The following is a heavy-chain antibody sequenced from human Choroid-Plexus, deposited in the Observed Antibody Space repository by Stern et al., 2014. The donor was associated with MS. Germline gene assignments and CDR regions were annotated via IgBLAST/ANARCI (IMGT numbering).Heavy chain of an antibody. Sequence: VQLVESGGGVVQPGRPLRLSWVAAGFTFGSCAMHWVRQAPGKGLEWVAGLSYVGSNKYYADSVKGRFTISRDNSQNTLYMQMSSLRPEDTAVYYCAKDRQYLTYFFDHWGQGSLVTVSS. J-gene: IGHJ5*02. CDR3: AKDRQYLTYFFDH. CDR1: GFTFGSCA. V-gene: IGHV3-30*18. D-gene: IGHD2/OR15-2a*01. CDR2: LSYVGSNK.